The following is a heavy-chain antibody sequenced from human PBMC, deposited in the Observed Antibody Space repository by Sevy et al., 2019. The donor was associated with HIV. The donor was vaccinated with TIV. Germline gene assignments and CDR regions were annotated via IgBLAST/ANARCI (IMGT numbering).Heavy chain of an antibody. D-gene: IGHD3-10*01. J-gene: IGHJ6*02. CDR2: ISGYNGNT. CDR3: ARDGMLIRGILISRNHYYSGMDV. CDR1: GYTFRSYG. V-gene: IGHV1-18*01. Sequence: ASVKVSCKASGYTFRSYGISSVRQAPGQGPEWMGWISGYNGNTKFAQRVQDRVTMTTDSSTSTAYMELRSLRSDDTATYYCARDGMLIRGILISRNHYYSGMDVWGQGTTVTVSS.